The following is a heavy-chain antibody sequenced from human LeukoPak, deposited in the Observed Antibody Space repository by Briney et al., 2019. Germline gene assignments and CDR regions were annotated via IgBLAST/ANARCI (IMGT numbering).Heavy chain of an antibody. CDR3: ARIGHQNLDY. V-gene: IGHV4-4*07. CDR1: GGSISSYY. J-gene: IGHJ4*02. D-gene: IGHD1-14*01. CDR2: IYTTGST. Sequence: PSETLSLTCTVSGGSISSYYWSWVRQPAGKGLEWIGRIYTTGSTNYNPSLKSRVTMSVDTSKNQFSLNLRSVTAADTASYYCARIGHQNLDYWGQGTLVTVSS.